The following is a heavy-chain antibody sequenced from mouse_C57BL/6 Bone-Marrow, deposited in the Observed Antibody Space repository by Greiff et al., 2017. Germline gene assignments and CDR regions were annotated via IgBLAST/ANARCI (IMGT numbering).Heavy chain of an antibody. Sequence: QLKQSGTVLARPGASVKMSCKTSGYTFTSYWMHWVKQRPGQGLEWIGAIYPGNSDTSYNQKFKGKAKLTAVTSASTAYMELSSLTNEDSAVYYCTPSTVVAYYYAMDYWGQGTSVTVSS. CDR1: GYTFTSYW. CDR3: TPSTVVAYYYAMDY. J-gene: IGHJ4*01. V-gene: IGHV1-5*01. D-gene: IGHD1-1*01. CDR2: IYPGNSDT.